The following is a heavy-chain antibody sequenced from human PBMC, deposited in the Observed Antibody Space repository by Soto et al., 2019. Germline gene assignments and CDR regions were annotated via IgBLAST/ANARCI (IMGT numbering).Heavy chain of an antibody. V-gene: IGHV3-23*01. CDR3: AKNQHAMAHDY. Sequence: RGSLRLSGAGSGCTFSNYAMSWVRQAPGKELEWVSTISSSGASTDYADSVKGRFTISRDNSQNTLNLQMNSLRAEDTAIYYCAKNQHAMAHDYWGPGTLVTVSS. J-gene: IGHJ4*02. CDR1: GCTFSNYA. D-gene: IGHD2-8*01. CDR2: ISSSGAST.